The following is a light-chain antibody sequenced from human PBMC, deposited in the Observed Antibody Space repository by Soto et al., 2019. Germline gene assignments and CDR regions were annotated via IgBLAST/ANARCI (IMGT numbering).Light chain of an antibody. CDR2: WAS. J-gene: IGKJ4*02. CDR3: QQYCSTPVT. V-gene: IGKV4-1*01. Sequence: DIVLPQTPDPLAVVLRKGATINYKSIQSFFYSSNNKNYLAWYQQKPGQPPKLLIYWASSRESGVPDRFSGSGSGTDFTLTISGLQAEDVAVYYCQQYCSTPVTVGGGTKVAIK. CDR1: QSFFYSSNNKNY.